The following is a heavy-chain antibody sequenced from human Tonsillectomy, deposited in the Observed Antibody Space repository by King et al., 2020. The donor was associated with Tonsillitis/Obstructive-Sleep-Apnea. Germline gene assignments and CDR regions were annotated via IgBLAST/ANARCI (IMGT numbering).Heavy chain of an antibody. Sequence: QVQLVQSGAEVKKPGSSVKVSCKASGGTSRRSAITWVRQAPGQGLEWMGGFIPIFRTTNNAQKFQGQVTITADESTNTTYMVLSSLTSEDTAVYYCARGAFVAAAGPYFDYWGQGTLVTVSA. CDR1: GGTSRRSA. V-gene: IGHV1-69*01. CDR3: ARGAFVAAAGPYFDY. D-gene: IGHD6-13*01. CDR2: FIPIFRTT. J-gene: IGHJ4*02.